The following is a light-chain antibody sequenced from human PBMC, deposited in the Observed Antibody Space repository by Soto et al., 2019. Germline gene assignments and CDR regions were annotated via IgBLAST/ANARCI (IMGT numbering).Light chain of an antibody. CDR3: QQSYSTPWT. J-gene: IGKJ1*01. CDR2: AAS. V-gene: IGKV1-39*01. CDR1: QSISSY. Sequence: DIQMTQSPSSLSASVVDRVTITFRASQSISSYLNWYQQKPGKAPKLLIYAASSLQGGVPSRFSGSGSGTDFTLTISSLQPEDFATYYCQQSYSTPWTFGQGTKVDIK.